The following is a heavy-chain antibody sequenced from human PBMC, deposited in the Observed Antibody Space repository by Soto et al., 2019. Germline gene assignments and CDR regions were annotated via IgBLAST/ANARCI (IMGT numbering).Heavy chain of an antibody. CDR2: IWYDGSNK. CDR1: GFTFSSYG. Sequence: QVQLVESGGGVVQPGRSLRLSCAASGFTFSSYGMHWVRQAPGKGLEWVAVIWYDGSNKYYADSVKGRFTISRDNSKNSLYLKMNSLRAEDTAVYYCARDGDIVVVVAATGHYYGMDVWGQGTTVTVSS. V-gene: IGHV3-33*01. CDR3: ARDGDIVVVVAATGHYYGMDV. J-gene: IGHJ6*02. D-gene: IGHD2-15*01.